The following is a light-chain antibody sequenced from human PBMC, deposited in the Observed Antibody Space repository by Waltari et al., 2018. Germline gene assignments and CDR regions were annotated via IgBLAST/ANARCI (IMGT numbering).Light chain of an antibody. J-gene: IGKJ2*01. CDR1: QSVGHY. CDR2: AAS. CDR3: QHSSITPYT. V-gene: IGKV1-39*01. Sequence: DIQMPQSPASLSASVGARVTITCRSSQSVGHYLNWYQQKPHQAPRLLRYAASTLQSGVPSRFSGSGSETNFTLTISPRQSEDFATYYCQHSSITPYTFGQGTKLEI.